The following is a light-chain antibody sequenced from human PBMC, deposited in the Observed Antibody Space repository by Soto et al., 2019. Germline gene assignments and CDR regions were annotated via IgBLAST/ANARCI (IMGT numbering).Light chain of an antibody. J-gene: IGKJ2*01. CDR3: QQYYSTPYT. CDR2: AAS. V-gene: IGKV1-39*01. Sequence: DIQMTQSPSSLSASVGDRVTITCRASQSISSYLNWYQKKPGKAPKLLIYAASSLQSGVPSRFSGSGSGTYFSLTISSLQPEDFATYYCQQYYSTPYTFGQGTKLESK. CDR1: QSISSY.